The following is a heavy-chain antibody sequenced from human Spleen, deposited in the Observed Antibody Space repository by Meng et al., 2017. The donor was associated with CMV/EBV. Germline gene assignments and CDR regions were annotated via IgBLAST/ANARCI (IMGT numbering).Heavy chain of an antibody. CDR3: AKVEGGLTLLYYFDY. CDR2: ISGSGGST. CDR1: GFTFSTYA. Sequence: GESLKISCAASGFTFSTYAMSWVRQAPGKGLEWVSAISGSGGSTYYADSVKGRFTISRDNSKNTLYLQMNSLRAEDTAVYYCAKVEGGLTLLYYFDYWGQGTLVTVSS. J-gene: IGHJ4*02. V-gene: IGHV3-23*01. D-gene: IGHD3-9*01.